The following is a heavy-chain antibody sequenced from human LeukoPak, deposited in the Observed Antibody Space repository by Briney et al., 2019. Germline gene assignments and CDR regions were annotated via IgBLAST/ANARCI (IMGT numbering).Heavy chain of an antibody. CDR1: GASISSGGYY. CDR3: ARSLSGTYATFDS. Sequence: PSQTLSLTCTVSGASISSGGYYWSWIRQHPGKGLEWIGYIYYSGTTYYNPSLKNRITISVDTSKNHFSLKLSSVTAADTAVYYCARSLSGTYATFDSWGQGTVVTVSS. V-gene: IGHV4-31*03. J-gene: IGHJ4*02. D-gene: IGHD1-26*01. CDR2: IYYSGTT.